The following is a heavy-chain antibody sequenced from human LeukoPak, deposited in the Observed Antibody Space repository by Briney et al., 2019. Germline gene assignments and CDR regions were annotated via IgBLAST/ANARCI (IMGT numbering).Heavy chain of an antibody. J-gene: IGHJ4*02. V-gene: IGHV5-51*01. D-gene: IGHD2-2*01. CDR1: GYSFINYW. CDR2: IYPGDSDT. CDR3: ARKYCSSTSCYGYFDY. Sequence: HGESLKISCQASGYSFINYWLAWVRQMPGKGLEWVGIIYPGDSDTRYSPSFQGQVTISADKSISTAYLQWSSLKASDTAMYYCARKYCSSTSCYGYFDYWGQGTLVTVSS.